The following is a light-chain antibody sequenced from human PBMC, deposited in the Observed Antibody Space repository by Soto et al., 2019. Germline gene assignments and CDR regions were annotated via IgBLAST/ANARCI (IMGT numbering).Light chain of an antibody. Sequence: QSALGQPASVSGSPGQSITISCTGTSSDVGGYNYVSWYQQHPSKAPKLLIYEVTSRPSGVSDRFSGSKSGNTASLTISGLQTEEEADYYCSSYTTRTTIVFGGGTKVTVL. CDR2: EVT. CDR3: SSYTTRTTIV. CDR1: SSDVGGYNY. J-gene: IGLJ2*01. V-gene: IGLV2-14*01.